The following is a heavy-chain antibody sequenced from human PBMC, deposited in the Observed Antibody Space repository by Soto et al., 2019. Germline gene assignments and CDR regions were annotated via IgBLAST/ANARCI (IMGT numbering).Heavy chain of an antibody. CDR1: GFTFSTFG. Sequence: QVQLVESGGGVVQPGRSLRLSCAASGFTFSTFGLHWVRQAPGKGLEGVALISYDGSVKKYADSVKGRFTISRDNSKNTLYLEMNSLRAEDTGVFYCAKDRFCSGASCYGTFDYWGQGTLVTVTT. CDR3: AKDRFCSGASCYGTFDY. J-gene: IGHJ4*02. CDR2: ISYDGSVK. V-gene: IGHV3-30*18. D-gene: IGHD2-15*01.